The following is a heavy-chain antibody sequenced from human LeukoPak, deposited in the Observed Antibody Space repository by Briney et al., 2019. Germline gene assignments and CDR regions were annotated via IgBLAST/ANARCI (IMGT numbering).Heavy chain of an antibody. CDR1: GYTFAGYF. J-gene: IGHJ4*02. CDR2: INPNSGGT. D-gene: IGHD3-10*01. CDR3: ARDQGYGSGGYSFDY. V-gene: IGHV1-2*02. Sequence: ASVKVSCKTSGYTFAGYFVDWVRQAPGQGLEWMGWINPNSGGTNYTQNFQGRVTITRDTSITTAYMELSRLTSDDTALYYCARDQGYGSGGYSFDYWGQGTRVTVSS.